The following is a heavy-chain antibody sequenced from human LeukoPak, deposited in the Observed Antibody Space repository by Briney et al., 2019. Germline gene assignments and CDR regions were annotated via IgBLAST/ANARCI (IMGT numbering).Heavy chain of an antibody. CDR2: IYYSGST. J-gene: IGHJ4*02. CDR3: ARTRAGFDY. CDR1: GGSISSSRYS. Sequence: PSETLSLTCTVSGGSISSSRYSWGGIRQPPGKGLEWIGSIYYSGSTYYHPSLKSRVTISVGTSKHQFSLKLSSVTAADTAVYYCARTRAGFDYWGQGTLVTVSS. V-gene: IGHV4-39*07. D-gene: IGHD6-19*01.